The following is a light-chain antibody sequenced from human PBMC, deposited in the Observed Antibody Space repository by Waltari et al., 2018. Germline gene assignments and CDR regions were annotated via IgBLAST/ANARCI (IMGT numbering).Light chain of an antibody. J-gene: IGKJ2*01. CDR1: QSVLYSSNNKNH. V-gene: IGKV4-1*01. Sequence: DIVMTQSPDSLAVSLGERAPINCKSRQSVLYSSNNKNHLAWYQQKPGQPPRLLIYWASTRESGVPDRFSGSGSGTDFTLTISSLQAEDVAVYYCQQYYSTPYTFGQGTKLEIK. CDR2: WAS. CDR3: QQYYSTPYT.